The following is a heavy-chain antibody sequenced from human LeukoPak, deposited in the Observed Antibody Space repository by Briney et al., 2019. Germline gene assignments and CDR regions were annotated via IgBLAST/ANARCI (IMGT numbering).Heavy chain of an antibody. D-gene: IGHD6-13*01. CDR1: SGSIANYY. Sequence: SETLSLTCTVSSGSIANYYWSWIRQPPGKGLEWIGYIYYSGSTNYNPSLKSRVTISVDRSKNQFSLKLTSVTAADTAVYYCARLLPRSTAGTTYMDVWGKGTTVTVSS. CDR3: ARLLPRSTAGTTYMDV. J-gene: IGHJ6*03. CDR2: IYYSGST. V-gene: IGHV4-59*08.